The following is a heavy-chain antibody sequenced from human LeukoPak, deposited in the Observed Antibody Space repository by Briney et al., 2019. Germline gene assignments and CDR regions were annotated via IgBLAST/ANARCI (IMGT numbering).Heavy chain of an antibody. J-gene: IGHJ6*02. CDR2: INPNSGGT. V-gene: IGHV1-2*04. D-gene: IGHD2-2*01. CDR3: ARGLVPAATSYYYYYGMDV. CDR1: GYTFTGYY. Sequence: ASVKVSCKASGYTFTGYYMHWVRQAPGQGLEWMGWINPNSGGTNYAQKFQGWVAMTRDTSISTAYMELSRLRSDDTAVYYCARGLVPAATSYYYYYGMDVWGQGTTVTVSS.